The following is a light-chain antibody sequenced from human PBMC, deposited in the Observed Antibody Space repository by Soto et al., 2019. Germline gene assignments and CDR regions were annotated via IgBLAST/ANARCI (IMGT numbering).Light chain of an antibody. CDR1: QGISSW. Sequence: DIHMTQSPSSVSASVGDRVTITCRASQGISSWLAWYQKKPGKDPKLLIYGASSLQSGVPSRFSGSGSGTDFTLTISSLQTEDFATYDCQQANSFKITFGHGTRLDIK. CDR3: QQANSFKIT. V-gene: IGKV1D-12*01. CDR2: GAS. J-gene: IGKJ5*01.